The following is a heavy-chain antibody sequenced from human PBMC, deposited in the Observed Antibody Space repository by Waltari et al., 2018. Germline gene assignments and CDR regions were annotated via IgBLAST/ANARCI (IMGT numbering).Heavy chain of an antibody. D-gene: IGHD6-13*01. V-gene: IGHV4-4*02. CDR3: ARDPRRGSSSWYEFDP. CDR2: IYHSGST. CDR1: GLTFSGYAT. J-gene: IGHJ5*02. Sequence: QVQLVESGGGVVQPGRSLRLSCAASGLTFSGYATQWVRQDPGKGLEWIGEIYHSGSTNYNPSLKIRVTISVDKSKNQFSLKLSSVTAADTAVYYCARDPRRGSSSWYEFDPWGQGTLVTVSS.